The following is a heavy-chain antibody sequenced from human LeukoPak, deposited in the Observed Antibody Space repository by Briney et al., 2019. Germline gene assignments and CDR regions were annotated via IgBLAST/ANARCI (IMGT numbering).Heavy chain of an antibody. J-gene: IGHJ4*02. V-gene: IGHV1-18*01. D-gene: IGHD2-21*02. CDR1: GYTFTSYG. CDR2: ISGYNGNT. Sequence: ASVTVSCKTYGYTFTSYGFSWVRQAPGQGLEWMGWISGYNGNTNYAQKFQGRVTMTTDTSTSTAYMELRSLRSDDTAVYYCARRNCGGDCYPDYWGQGTLVTVSS. CDR3: ARRNCGGDCYPDY.